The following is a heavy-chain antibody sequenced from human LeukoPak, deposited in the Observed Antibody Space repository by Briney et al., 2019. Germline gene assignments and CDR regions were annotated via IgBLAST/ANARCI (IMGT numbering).Heavy chain of an antibody. J-gene: IGHJ4*03. CDR1: GGSFSTYY. CDR2: INHRGDT. V-gene: IGHV4-34*01. CDR3: ARGPTISETGYFDF. D-gene: IGHD1-1*01. Sequence: SETLSLTCAVYGGSFSTYYWSWIRQSPGRRVERIAEINHRGDTNYNPSVKSRVTISVDTSKNLFSLKVRSLTAADTAVYYCARGPTISETGYFDFWGQGTLVTVSS.